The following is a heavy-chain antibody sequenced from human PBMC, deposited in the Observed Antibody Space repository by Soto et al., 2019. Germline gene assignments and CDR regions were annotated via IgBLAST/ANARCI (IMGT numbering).Heavy chain of an antibody. J-gene: IGHJ4*02. Sequence: GSLRLSCAASGFTFSRYWMSWIRQPPGKGLEWIGEINHSGSTNYNPSLKSRVTISVDTSKNQFSLKLSSVTAADTAVYYCATPMVRGVREYYFDYWGQGTLVTVSS. CDR1: GFTFSRYW. V-gene: IGHV4-34*08. CDR3: ATPMVRGVREYYFDY. CDR2: INHSGST. D-gene: IGHD3-10*01.